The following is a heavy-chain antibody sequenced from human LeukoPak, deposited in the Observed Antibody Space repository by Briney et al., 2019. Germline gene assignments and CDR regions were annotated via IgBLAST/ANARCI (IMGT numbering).Heavy chain of an antibody. V-gene: IGHV3-66*01. CDR1: RFTVSSNY. CDR2: IYSGGST. Sequence: GGSLRLSCAASRFTVSSNYMTWVRQAAGKGLEWVSGIYSGGSTYYEDSVKGRFTISRDNSKNALDLQMKSLRAEDTAVYYCARDLVDIVATTRVWYFDLWGRGTLVTVSS. D-gene: IGHD5-12*01. J-gene: IGHJ2*01. CDR3: ARDLVDIVATTRVWYFDL.